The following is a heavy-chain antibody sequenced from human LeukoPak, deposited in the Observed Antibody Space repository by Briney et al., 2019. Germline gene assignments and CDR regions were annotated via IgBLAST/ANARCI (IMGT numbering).Heavy chain of an antibody. Sequence: GESLQISCKGSGYSFTSYWIGWVRPMPGKGLEWMGIIYPGDSDTRYSPSFQGQVTISADKSISTAYLQWSSLKASDTAMYYCARNPNYYAIDYWGQGTLVTVSS. CDR3: ARNPNYYAIDY. D-gene: IGHD2-2*01. CDR2: IYPGDSDT. CDR1: GYSFTSYW. V-gene: IGHV5-51*01. J-gene: IGHJ4*02.